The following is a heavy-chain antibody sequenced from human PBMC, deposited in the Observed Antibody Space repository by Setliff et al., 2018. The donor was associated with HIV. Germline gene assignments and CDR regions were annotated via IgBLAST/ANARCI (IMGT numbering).Heavy chain of an antibody. J-gene: IGHJ6*03. Sequence: SGTLSLTCTVSGDSISSSIYYWGWVRQPPGKGLEWIGGIYYTGSPFYNPSLKSRVTISVDTSNNQFSLKLSSVTAADTAVYYCARGGGTSSPIDYHYYIDVWGKGTTVTVSS. CDR3: ARGGGTSSPIDYHYYIDV. V-gene: IGHV4-39*01. D-gene: IGHD6-6*01. CDR1: GDSISSSIYY. CDR2: IYYTGSP.